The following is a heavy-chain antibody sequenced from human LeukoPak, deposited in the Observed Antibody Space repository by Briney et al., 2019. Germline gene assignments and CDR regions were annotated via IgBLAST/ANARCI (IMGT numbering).Heavy chain of an antibody. CDR3: ARDADTVVVVAATRYYFDY. Sequence: GASVKVSCKASGYTFTSYYMHWVRQAPEQGLEWMGIINPSGGSTSYAQKFQGRVTMTRDTSTSTVYMELSSLRSEDTAVYYCARDADTVVVVAATRYYFDYWGQGTLVTVSS. J-gene: IGHJ4*02. CDR1: GYTFTSYY. D-gene: IGHD2-15*01. V-gene: IGHV1-46*01. CDR2: INPSGGST.